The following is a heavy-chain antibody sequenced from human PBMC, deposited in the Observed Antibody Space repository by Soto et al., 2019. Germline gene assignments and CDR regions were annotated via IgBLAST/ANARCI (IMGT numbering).Heavy chain of an antibody. CDR2: IYYSGST. J-gene: IGHJ5*02. D-gene: IGHD3-10*01. CDR1: GGSISSYY. V-gene: IGHV4-59*01. Sequence: PSETLSLTCTVSGGSISSYYWSWIRQPPGKGLEWIGYIYYSGSTNYNPSLKSRVTISVDTSKNQFSLKLSSVTAADTAVYYCARKRRGYYGSGSSSSYNWFDPWGQGTLVTVSS. CDR3: ARKRRGYYGSGSSSSYNWFDP.